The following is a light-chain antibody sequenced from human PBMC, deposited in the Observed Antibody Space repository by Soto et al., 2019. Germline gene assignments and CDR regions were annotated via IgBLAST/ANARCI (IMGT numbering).Light chain of an antibody. CDR1: QTIGSW. CDR2: DAS. J-gene: IGKJ1*01. V-gene: IGKV1-5*01. Sequence: DIQMTQSPSTLSASLGDRVTVTCRASQTIGSWLAWYQQRPGRGPKLLIFDASSLESGVPSRFSGNGSGTEFTLTISGLQPDDFASYYCQQYNSYSGMFGQGTKVDI. CDR3: QQYNSYSGM.